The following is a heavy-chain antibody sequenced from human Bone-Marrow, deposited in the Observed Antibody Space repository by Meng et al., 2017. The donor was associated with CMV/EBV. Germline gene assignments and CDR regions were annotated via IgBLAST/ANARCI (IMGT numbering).Heavy chain of an antibody. CDR1: GCTFGDYS. CDR3: ARVGVYPHRGAWLVVTKYYGMDV. J-gene: IGHJ6*02. V-gene: IGHV3-49*04. Sequence: GGSLRLSCTAYGCTFGDYSMSWVRQAPGKGLEWVGFIRSKAYGGTTEYAASVKGRFTISRDDSKSIPYLQMNSLKTEDTAVYYCARVGVYPHRGAWLVVTKYYGMDVWGQGTTVTVSS. D-gene: IGHD4-23*01. CDR2: IRSKAYGGTT.